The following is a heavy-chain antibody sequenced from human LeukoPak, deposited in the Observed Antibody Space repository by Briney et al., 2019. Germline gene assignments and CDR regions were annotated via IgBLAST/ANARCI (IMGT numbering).Heavy chain of an antibody. V-gene: IGHV3-53*01. Sequence: AGGSLRLSCAASGFSFSSYAMSWVRQAPGKGLEWVSVIYSGGSTYYADSVKGRFTISRGNSKNTLYLQMNSLRAEDTAVYYCARKTDTSGSGDYWGQGTLVTVSS. CDR2: IYSGGST. J-gene: IGHJ4*02. D-gene: IGHD3-22*01. CDR1: GFSFSSYA. CDR3: ARKTDTSGSGDY.